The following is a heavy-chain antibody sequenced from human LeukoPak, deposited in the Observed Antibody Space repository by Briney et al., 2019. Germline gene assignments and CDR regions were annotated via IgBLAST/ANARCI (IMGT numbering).Heavy chain of an antibody. CDR1: GGSFTTYY. D-gene: IGHD3-10*01. Sequence: SETVSLTCTVSGGSFTTYYWSWIRQPAGKGLEWIGHIDTSGTTNYNPSLKSRVTMSTDRSKNQFSLKLSSVTAADTAIYYCARDAKYYFGSRTYFFYEYWGQGTLLTVSS. CDR3: ARDAKYYFGSRTYFFYEY. CDR2: IDTSGTT. V-gene: IGHV4-4*07. J-gene: IGHJ4*02.